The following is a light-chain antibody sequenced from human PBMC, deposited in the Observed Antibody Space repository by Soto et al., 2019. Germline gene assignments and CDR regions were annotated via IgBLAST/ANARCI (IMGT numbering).Light chain of an antibody. CDR2: GAS. V-gene: IGKV3-20*01. Sequence: EIFLTQSPGTLSLSPGEGATLSCRASQSVGGTFLAWYQQKGGQAPRLLIHGASNRATGIPDRFSGSGSGTDFTLTISRLEPEDFAVYYCQQYGGSPRTFGQGTKVDIK. CDR3: QQYGGSPRT. J-gene: IGKJ1*01. CDR1: QSVGGTF.